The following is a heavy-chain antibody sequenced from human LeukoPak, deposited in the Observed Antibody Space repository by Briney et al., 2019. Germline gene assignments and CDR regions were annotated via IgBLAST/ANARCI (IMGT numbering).Heavy chain of an antibody. D-gene: IGHD2-2*01. J-gene: IGHJ4*02. CDR2: IYHSGST. Sequence: SETLSLTCTVSGGSISSSSYYWGWIRQPPGKGLEWIGSIYHSGSTNYNPSLKSRVTISVDKSKNQFSLKLSSVTAADTAVYYCARSRPAIDYWGQGTLVTVSS. CDR1: GGSISSSSYY. V-gene: IGHV4-39*07. CDR3: ARSRPAIDY.